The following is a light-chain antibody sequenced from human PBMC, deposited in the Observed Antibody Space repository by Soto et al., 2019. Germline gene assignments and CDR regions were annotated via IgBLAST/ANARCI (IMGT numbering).Light chain of an antibody. CDR3: HQYGSLLWT. J-gene: IGKJ1*01. Sequence: EIVLTQAPGTLSLSPGERATLSCRAGQXFSSIFLALYQQKPGQAPRXXIYGXSSRATGIPDRLSGSGSGTDFTLPISRLEPEDFAVYYCHQYGSLLWTFGQGTKVEIK. CDR1: QXFSSIF. CDR2: GXS. V-gene: IGKV3-20*01.